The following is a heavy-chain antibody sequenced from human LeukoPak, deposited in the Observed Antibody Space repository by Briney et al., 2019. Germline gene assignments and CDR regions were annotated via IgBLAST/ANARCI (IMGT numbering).Heavy chain of an antibody. CDR1: GFSVSTSG. CDR2: ISVEGESA. D-gene: IGHD6-19*01. Sequence: QPGGSLRLSCTVSGFSVSTSGMSWVRQAQGKGLQTISAISVEGESAYYADSVKGRFTISRDNSKNTLYLQMNSLRVEDTAVYYCAQGYSSGWYPHWGQGSLVSVSS. V-gene: IGHV3-23*01. CDR3: AQGYSSGWYPH. J-gene: IGHJ4*02.